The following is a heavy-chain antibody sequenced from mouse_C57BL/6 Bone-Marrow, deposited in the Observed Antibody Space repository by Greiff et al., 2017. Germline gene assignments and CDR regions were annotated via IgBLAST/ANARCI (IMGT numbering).Heavy chain of an antibody. Sequence: VQLQQSGAELVRPGASVKVSCKASGYAFTNYLMEWVKQRPGQGLEWIGEINPGSGGTNYNEKFKGKATLTADKSSSTAYMQLSSLTSEDSAVYFCARSKNWDSWFAYWGQGTLVTVSA. J-gene: IGHJ3*01. CDR1: GYAFTNYL. V-gene: IGHV1-54*01. CDR3: ARSKNWDSWFAY. CDR2: INPGSGGT. D-gene: IGHD4-1*01.